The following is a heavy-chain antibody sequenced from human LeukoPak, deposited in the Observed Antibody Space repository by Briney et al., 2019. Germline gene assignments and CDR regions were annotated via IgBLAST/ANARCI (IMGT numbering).Heavy chain of an antibody. J-gene: IGHJ6*02. CDR2: IKQDGSEK. D-gene: IGHD4-17*01. CDR3: ARDTTTYGMDV. CDR1: GFTFSSYS. Sequence: GGSLRPSCAASGFTFSSYSMSWVRQAPGKGLEWVAKIKQDGSEKSYVDSVKGRFTISRDNAKNSLYLQVSSLRAEDTAVYFCARDTTTYGMDVWGQGTTVTVSS. V-gene: IGHV3-7*01.